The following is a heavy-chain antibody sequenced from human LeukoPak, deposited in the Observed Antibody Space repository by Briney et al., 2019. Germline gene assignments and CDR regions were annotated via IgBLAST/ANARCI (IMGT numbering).Heavy chain of an antibody. CDR1: GFTFSSYA. CDR3: ARPAQWLVFDY. Sequence: GGSLRLSCAASGFTFSSYAMHWVRQAPGKGLEWVAVISYDGSDKYYADSVKGRFTISRDNSKNTLYLQMNSLGAEDTAVYYCARPAQWLVFDYWGQGTLVTVSS. V-gene: IGHV3-30-3*01. D-gene: IGHD6-19*01. J-gene: IGHJ4*02. CDR2: ISYDGSDK.